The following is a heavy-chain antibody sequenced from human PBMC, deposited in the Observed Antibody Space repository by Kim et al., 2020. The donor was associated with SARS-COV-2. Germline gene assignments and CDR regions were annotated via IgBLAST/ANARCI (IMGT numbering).Heavy chain of an antibody. CDR2: ISSNGGST. CDR1: GFTFSSYA. J-gene: IGHJ4*02. CDR3: ARDFKRGYSGLLDY. V-gene: IGHV3-64*02. D-gene: IGHD5-12*01. Sequence: GGSLRLSCAASGFTFSSYAMHWVRQAPGKGLEYVSAISSNGGSTYYADSVKGRFTISRDNSKNTLYLQMGSLRAEDMAVYYCARDFKRGYSGLLDYWGQGTLVTVSS.